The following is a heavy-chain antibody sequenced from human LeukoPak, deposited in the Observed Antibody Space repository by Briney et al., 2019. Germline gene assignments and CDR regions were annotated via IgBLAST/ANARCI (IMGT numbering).Heavy chain of an antibody. Sequence: GGSLRLSCAASGFTFSSYSMNWVRQAPGKGLEWVSAISGSGGSTYYADSVKGRFTISRDNSKNTLYLQINSLRAEDTAVYYCAKDQAAYATMAEFDYWGQGTLVTVSS. J-gene: IGHJ4*02. CDR2: ISGSGGST. V-gene: IGHV3-23*01. CDR1: GFTFSSYS. CDR3: AKDQAAYATMAEFDY. D-gene: IGHD3-10*01.